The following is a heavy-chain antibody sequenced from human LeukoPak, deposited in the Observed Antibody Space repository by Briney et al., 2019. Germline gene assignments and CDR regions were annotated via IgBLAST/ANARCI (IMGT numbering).Heavy chain of an antibody. CDR1: GGSISSSSYY. V-gene: IGHV4-39*07. J-gene: IGHJ5*02. CDR3: ARVSGLGITIFGVVIKTEGNWFDP. D-gene: IGHD3-3*01. Sequence: SETLSLTCTVSGGSISSSSYYWGWIRQPPGKGLEWIGSIYYSGRTYYNPSLKSRVTISVDTSKNRFSLKLSSVTAADTSVYYCARVSGLGITIFGVVIKTEGNWFDPWGQGTLVTVSS. CDR2: IYYSGRT.